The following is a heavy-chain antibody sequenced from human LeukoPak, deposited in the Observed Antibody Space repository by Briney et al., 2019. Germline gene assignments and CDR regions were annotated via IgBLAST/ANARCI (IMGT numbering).Heavy chain of an antibody. Sequence: GGSLRLSCAASAFTFSSYSMNWVRQAPGKGLEWVSSISSSSSYIYYADSVKGRFTISRDNAKNSRYLQMNSLRAEDTAVYYCARDLHSCSSLRSNWFDPWGQGTLVTVSS. D-gene: IGHD6-6*01. CDR2: ISSSSSYI. J-gene: IGHJ5*02. V-gene: IGHV3-21*01. CDR3: ARDLHSCSSLRSNWFDP. CDR1: AFTFSSYS.